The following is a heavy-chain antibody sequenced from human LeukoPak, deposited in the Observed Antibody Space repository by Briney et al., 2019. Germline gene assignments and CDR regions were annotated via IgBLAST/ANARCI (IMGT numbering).Heavy chain of an antibody. CDR3: ARGTWVVVVPAAIEFDY. J-gene: IGHJ4*02. CDR2: IKQDGSGK. CDR1: GFTFSSYW. Sequence: PGGSLRLSCAASGFTFSSYWMSWVRQAPGKGLEWVANIKQDGSGKYYVDSVKGRFTISRDNAKNSLYLQMNSLRAEDTAVYYCARGTWVVVVPAAIEFDYWGQGTLVTVSS. V-gene: IGHV3-7*01. D-gene: IGHD2-2*01.